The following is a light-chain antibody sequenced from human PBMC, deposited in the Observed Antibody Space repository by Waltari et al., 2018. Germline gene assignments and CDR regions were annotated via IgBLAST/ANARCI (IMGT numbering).Light chain of an antibody. J-gene: IGKJ2*01. CDR3: QQSFRIPYT. CDR1: QIINTF. CDR2: TAS. V-gene: IGKV1-39*01. Sequence: DIQMTQSPSSLSASVGDRVTITCRASQIINTFLNWYQQKPGEAPKLLIFTASRTQGGVPSRFSGSGSGTEFSLTISSLQPDDFATYFCQQSFRIPYTFGQGTNLDI.